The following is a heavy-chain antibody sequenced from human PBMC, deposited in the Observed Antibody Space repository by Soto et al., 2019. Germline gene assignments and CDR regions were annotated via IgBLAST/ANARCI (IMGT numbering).Heavy chain of an antibody. CDR3: ARRPSSGYAYYFDY. J-gene: IGHJ4*02. V-gene: IGHV4-39*01. CDR1: DDSISSSTYY. D-gene: IGHD3-22*01. CDR2: IFYTGST. Sequence: SETLSLTXSVSDDSISSSTYYWGWIRQPKGKGLEWLGYIFYTGSTYKNPSLKSRVTISADPSKNQFSVNLTSVTATDTAVYYCARRPSSGYAYYFDYWGQGILVTVSS.